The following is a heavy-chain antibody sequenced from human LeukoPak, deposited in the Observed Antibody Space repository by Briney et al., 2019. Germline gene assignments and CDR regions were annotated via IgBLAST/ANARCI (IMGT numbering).Heavy chain of an antibody. D-gene: IGHD3-22*01. CDR2: IYYIGST. Sequence: SETLSLTCTVSGGSISSYYWSWIRQPPGKGLEWIGYIYYIGSTNYNPSLKSRVTISVDTSKNQFSLKLSSVTAADTAVYYCARLVITKAVDYWGQGTLVTVSS. CDR3: ARLVITKAVDY. CDR1: GGSISSYY. V-gene: IGHV4-59*01. J-gene: IGHJ4*02.